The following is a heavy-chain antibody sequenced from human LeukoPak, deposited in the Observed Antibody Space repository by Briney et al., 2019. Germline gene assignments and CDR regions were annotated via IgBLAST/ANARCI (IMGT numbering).Heavy chain of an antibody. CDR3: AKITKATTPNY. D-gene: IGHD4-17*01. J-gene: IGHJ4*02. V-gene: IGHV3-23*01. CDR2: ITDSGRKT. CDR1: GFIFSSYV. Sequence: GGSLRLSCAASGFIFSSYVMSWVRQASRKGLEWVSGITDSGRKTYYSDSVKGRFSISRDNSRNTVYLQMSDLRAEDTAVYYCAKITKATTPNYWGQGTLVTVSS.